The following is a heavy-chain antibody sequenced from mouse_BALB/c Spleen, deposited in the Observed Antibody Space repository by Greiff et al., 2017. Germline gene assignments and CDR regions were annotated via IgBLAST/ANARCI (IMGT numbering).Heavy chain of an antibody. J-gene: IGHJ2*01. D-gene: IGHD2-2*01. CDR3: ARDALWLRQYYFDY. V-gene: IGHV2-9*02. Sequence: VKLMESGPGLVAPSQSLSITCTVSGFSLTSYGVHWVRQPPGKGLEWLGVIWAGGSTNYNSALMSRLSISKDNSKSQVFLKMNSLQTDDTAMYYCARDALWLRQYYFDYWGQGTTLTVSS. CDR2: IWAGGST. CDR1: GFSLTSYG.